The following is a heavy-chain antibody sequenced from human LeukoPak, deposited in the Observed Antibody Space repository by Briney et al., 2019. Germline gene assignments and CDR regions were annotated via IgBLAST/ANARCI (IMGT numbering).Heavy chain of an antibody. V-gene: IGHV4-61*01. CDR2: IYYSAST. D-gene: IGHD6-13*01. CDR3: ARGKGIAAV. Sequence: SETLSLTCTVSGGSVSSGSYYWSWTRQPPGKGLEWIGYIYYSASTNYNPSLKSRVTISVDTSKNQFSLKLSSVTAADTAVYYCARGKGIAAVWGQGTLVTVSS. J-gene: IGHJ4*02. CDR1: GGSVSSGSYY.